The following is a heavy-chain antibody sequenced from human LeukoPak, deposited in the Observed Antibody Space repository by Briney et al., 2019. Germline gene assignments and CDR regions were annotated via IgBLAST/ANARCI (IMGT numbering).Heavy chain of an antibody. Sequence: SETLSLTCTVSGGSISTYYSSWIRQPPGKGLEWIGYIYYSGSTNYNPSLKSRVTITIDTSKNQFSLKLNSVTAADTAVYYCAINDGSGSYYKSDYWGQGTLVTVSS. CDR3: AINDGSGSYYKSDY. CDR1: GGSISTYY. V-gene: IGHV4-59*12. D-gene: IGHD3-10*01. J-gene: IGHJ4*02. CDR2: IYYSGST.